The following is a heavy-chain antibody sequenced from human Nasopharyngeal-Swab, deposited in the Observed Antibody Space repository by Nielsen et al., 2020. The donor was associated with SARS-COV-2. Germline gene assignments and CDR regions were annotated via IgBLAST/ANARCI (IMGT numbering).Heavy chain of an antibody. CDR1: GFTFSSYG. Sequence: GESLKISCAASGFTFSSYGMHRVRQAPGKGLEWVAVIWYDGSNKYYADSVKGRFTISRDNSKNTLYLQMNSLRAEDTAVYYCAREGGIAVIDYWGQGTLVTVSS. D-gene: IGHD6-19*01. V-gene: IGHV3-33*01. CDR2: IWYDGSNK. J-gene: IGHJ4*02. CDR3: AREGGIAVIDY.